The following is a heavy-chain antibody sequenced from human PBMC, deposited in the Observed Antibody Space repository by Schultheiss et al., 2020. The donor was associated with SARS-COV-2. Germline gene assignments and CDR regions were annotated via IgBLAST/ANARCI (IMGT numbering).Heavy chain of an antibody. CDR3: ARQRAPLKRYNWNDGEADAFDI. D-gene: IGHD1-1*01. CDR1: GYSFTSYW. CDR2: IYPGDSDT. Sequence: GESLKISCKGSGYSFTSYWISWVRQMPGKGLEWMGIIYPGDSDTRYSPSFQGQVTISADKSISTAYLQWSSLKASDTAMYYCARQRAPLKRYNWNDGEADAFDIWGQGTMVTVSS. V-gene: IGHV5-51*01. J-gene: IGHJ3*02.